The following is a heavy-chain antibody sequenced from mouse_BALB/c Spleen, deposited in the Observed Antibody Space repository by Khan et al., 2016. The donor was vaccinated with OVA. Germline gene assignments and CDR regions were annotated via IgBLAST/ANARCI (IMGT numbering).Heavy chain of an antibody. CDR3: ARGGVVVPYCYFDV. CDR2: ISYDGSN. CDR1: GYSITGGYS. Sequence: EVQLQESGPGLVKPSQSLSLTCSVTGYSITGGYSWSWIRQFPGNKLEWMGYISYDGSNNYNPSLKNRISITRDTSKNQFFLQLNSVTTEDTATYYCARGGVVVPYCYFDVWGAGTTVTVSS. J-gene: IGHJ1*01. V-gene: IGHV3-6*02. D-gene: IGHD1-1*01.